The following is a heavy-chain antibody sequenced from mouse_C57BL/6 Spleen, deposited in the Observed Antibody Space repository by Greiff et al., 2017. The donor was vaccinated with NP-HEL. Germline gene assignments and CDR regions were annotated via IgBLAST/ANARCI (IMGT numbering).Heavy chain of an antibody. CDR3: AREGVGFDY. Sequence: DVMLVESGGGLVKPGGSLKLSCAASGFTFSSYAMSWVRQTPEKRLEWVATISDGGSYTYYPDNVKGRFTISRDNAKNNLYLQMSHLKSEDTAMYYCAREGVGFDYWGQGTTLTVSS. V-gene: IGHV5-4*01. D-gene: IGHD1-1*01. CDR1: GFTFSSYA. J-gene: IGHJ2*01. CDR2: ISDGGSYT.